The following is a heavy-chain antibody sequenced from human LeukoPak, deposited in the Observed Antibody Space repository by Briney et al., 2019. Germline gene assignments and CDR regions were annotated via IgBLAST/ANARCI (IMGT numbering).Heavy chain of an antibody. Sequence: GASVKVSCKASGYTFTGYYMHWVRQAPGQGLEWMGWINPNSGGTNYAQKFQGRVTMTRVTSISTAYMELSSLRSDDTAVYYCARDFYYYGSGTFMDVWGQGTMVTVSS. CDR2: INPNSGGT. CDR1: GYTFTGYY. J-gene: IGHJ6*02. D-gene: IGHD3-10*01. V-gene: IGHV1-2*02. CDR3: ARDFYYYGSGTFMDV.